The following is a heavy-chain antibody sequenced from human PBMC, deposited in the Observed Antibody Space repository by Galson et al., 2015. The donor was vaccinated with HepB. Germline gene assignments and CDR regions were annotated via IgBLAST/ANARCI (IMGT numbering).Heavy chain of an antibody. CDR3: TTIPFRSGWTYYYDY. D-gene: IGHD6-19*01. Sequence: SLRLSCAASGFTVSSNYMSWVRQAPGKGLEWVSVIYSGGSTYYADSVKGRFTISRDNSKNTLYLQMNSLKIEDTAFYYCTTIPFRSGWTYYYDYWGQGTLVTVSS. CDR1: GFTVSSNY. CDR2: IYSGGST. J-gene: IGHJ4*02. V-gene: IGHV3-66*01.